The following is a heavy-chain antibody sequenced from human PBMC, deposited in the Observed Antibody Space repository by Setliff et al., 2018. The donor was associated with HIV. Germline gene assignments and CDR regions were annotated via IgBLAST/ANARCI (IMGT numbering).Heavy chain of an antibody. D-gene: IGHD2-21*02. V-gene: IGHV4-59*08. CDR1: GGSVSSYH. J-gene: IGHJ4*02. CDR2: LYYSGST. CDR3: ARQGNIVVVTSFDY. Sequence: SETLSLTCTVSGGSVSSYHWTWIRQPPGKGLEWIGYLYYSGSTYYNPSLKSRVTISIDTSKNQFSLRLNSVTAAATAVYYCARQGNIVVVTSFDYWGQGTLVTVSS.